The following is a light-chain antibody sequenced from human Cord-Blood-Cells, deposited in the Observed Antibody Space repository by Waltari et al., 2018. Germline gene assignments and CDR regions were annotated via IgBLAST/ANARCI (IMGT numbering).Light chain of an antibody. CDR2: DVS. Sequence: QSALTQPASVSGSPGQSITLSCTGTSSDVGGYNYVSGYQQHPGKAPKLMIYDVSNRPSGVSNRFSGSKSGNTASLTISGLQEEDEADYYCSSYTSSSTYVFGTGTKVTGL. J-gene: IGLJ1*01. CDR1: SSDVGGYNY. CDR3: SSYTSSSTYV. V-gene: IGLV2-14*03.